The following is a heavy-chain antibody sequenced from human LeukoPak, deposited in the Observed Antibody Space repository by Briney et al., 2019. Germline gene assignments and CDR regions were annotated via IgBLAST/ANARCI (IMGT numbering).Heavy chain of an antibody. V-gene: IGHV1-18*01. D-gene: IGHD5-18*01. CDR3: ARDRMDTGTYFDY. CDR2: ISTYNGNT. Sequence: GASVKASSRSSGYTFTTYGITWVRQAPGQGLEWMGWISTYNGNTNYAQKLQGRVTMTTDTSTSTAYMELRSLRSDDTAMYYCARDRMDTGTYFDYWGQGTLVTVSS. J-gene: IGHJ4*02. CDR1: GYTFTTYG.